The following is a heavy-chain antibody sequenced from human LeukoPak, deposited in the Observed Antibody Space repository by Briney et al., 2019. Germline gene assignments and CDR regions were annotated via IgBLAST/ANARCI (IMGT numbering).Heavy chain of an antibody. V-gene: IGHV1-8*03. CDR3: ARVRYYDFWSGYYTGFDY. CDR1: GYTFTSYG. Sequence: ASVKVSCKASGYTFTSYGISWVRQATGQGLEWMGWMNPNSGNTGYAQKFQGRVTITRNTSISTAYMELSSLRSEDTAVYYCARVRYYDFWSGYYTGFDYWGQGTLVTVSS. J-gene: IGHJ4*02. CDR2: MNPNSGNT. D-gene: IGHD3-3*01.